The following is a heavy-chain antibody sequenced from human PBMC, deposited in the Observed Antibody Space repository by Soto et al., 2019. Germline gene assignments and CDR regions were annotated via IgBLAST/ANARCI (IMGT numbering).Heavy chain of an antibody. CDR3: ARDLAAGDH. CDR2: INPASGST. J-gene: IGHJ4*02. V-gene: IGHV1-46*01. D-gene: IGHD6-13*01. Sequence: QVQLVQSGAEVKKPGASVKVSCRTSGYTFTHYYIHWVRQAPGQGLEWLGIINPASGSTNYAQDFQGRVTLIMDTSTTTVYMELSGLRAEDMAIFYCARDLAAGDHWGQGTLVTVSS. CDR1: GYTFTHYY.